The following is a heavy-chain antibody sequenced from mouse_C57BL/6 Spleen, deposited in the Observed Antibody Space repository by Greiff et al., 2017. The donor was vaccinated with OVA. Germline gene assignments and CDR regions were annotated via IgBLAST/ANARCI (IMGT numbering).Heavy chain of an antibody. Sequence: QVQLQQSGAELVKPGASVKMSCKASGYTFTSYWITWVTQRPGQGLEWIGDIYPGSGSTNYNEKFKSKATLTVDTSSSTAYMQLSSLTSEDSAVYYCARSDYGSSYDGAYWGQGTLVTVSA. J-gene: IGHJ3*01. D-gene: IGHD1-1*01. CDR3: ARSDYGSSYDGAY. CDR2: IYPGSGST. CDR1: GYTFTSYW. V-gene: IGHV1-55*01.